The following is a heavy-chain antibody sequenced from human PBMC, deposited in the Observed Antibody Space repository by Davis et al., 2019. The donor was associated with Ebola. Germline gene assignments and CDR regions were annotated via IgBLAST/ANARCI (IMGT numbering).Heavy chain of an antibody. CDR1: GFTFSSYR. CDR3: AREVTIFGVVIRAEDAFDI. CDR2: ISSRGSTI. V-gene: IGHV3-48*04. Sequence: GESLKIPCAASGFTFSSYRMNWVRQAPGKGLEWVSYISSRGSTIYYADSVKGRLTISRDNAKNSLYLQMNSLRAEDTAVYYCAREVTIFGVVIRAEDAFDIWGQGTMVTVSS. D-gene: IGHD3-3*01. J-gene: IGHJ3*02.